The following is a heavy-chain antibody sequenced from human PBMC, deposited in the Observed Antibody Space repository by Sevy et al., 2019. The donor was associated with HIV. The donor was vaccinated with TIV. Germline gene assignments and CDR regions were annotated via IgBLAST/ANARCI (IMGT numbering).Heavy chain of an antibody. J-gene: IGHJ4*02. CDR3: ARVGYGDYTIDY. Sequence: SEALSLTWAVSGYSISSGYYWRWIRQPPGEGREGIGSIYHSGSTYYNPSLKSRVTISLDTSKNQFSLTLSSVTAADTAVYYCARVGYGDYTIDYWGQGTLVTVSS. CDR1: GYSISSGYY. V-gene: IGHV4-38-2*01. CDR2: IYHSGST. D-gene: IGHD4-17*01.